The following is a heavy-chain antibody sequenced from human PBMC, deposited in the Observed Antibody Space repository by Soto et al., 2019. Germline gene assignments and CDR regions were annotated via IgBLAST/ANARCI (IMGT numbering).Heavy chain of an antibody. D-gene: IGHD2-15*01. CDR1: GFTFSSYA. CDR2: IRGSGGST. J-gene: IGHJ3*02. V-gene: IGHV3-23*01. Sequence: EVQLLESGGGLVQPGGSLRLSCAASGFTFSSYAMSWVRQAPGKGLEWVSAIRGSGGSTYYAHSVKGRFTISRANSKNTLYLQMKSRRAEDTAVYYCAKDQDPVGATPKAFDIWGQGTMVTVSS. CDR3: AKDQDPVGATPKAFDI.